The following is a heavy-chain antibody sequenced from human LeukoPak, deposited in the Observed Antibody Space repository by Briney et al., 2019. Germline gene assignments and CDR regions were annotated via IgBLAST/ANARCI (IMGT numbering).Heavy chain of an antibody. CDR2: IYHSGST. CDR3: ARVGVQHGSRFDY. Sequence: SETLSLTCGVSGYSISSGYYWGWIRQPPGKGLEWLGSIYHSGSTYYNPSLKSGVTISVDTSKNQFSLKLSSVTAADTAVYYCARVGVQHGSRFDYWSQGPLVTVSS. D-gene: IGHD6-13*01. V-gene: IGHV4-38-2*01. CDR1: GYSISSGYY. J-gene: IGHJ4*02.